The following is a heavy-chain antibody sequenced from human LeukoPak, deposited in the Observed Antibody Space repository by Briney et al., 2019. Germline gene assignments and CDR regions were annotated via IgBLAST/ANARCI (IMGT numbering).Heavy chain of an antibody. Sequence: APVKLSCTASGFTFTGYYIHWVRQAPGQGLEWMGWVNPNSGGTKYAQKFQGRVSMTSDTSISTAYMELSRLTSDDTAVYYCARDTYGGNWALGYWGQGPVVPVTS. CDR2: VNPNSGGT. J-gene: IGHJ1*01. V-gene: IGHV1-2*02. CDR3: ARDTYGGNWALGY. D-gene: IGHD4-23*01. CDR1: GFTFTGYY.